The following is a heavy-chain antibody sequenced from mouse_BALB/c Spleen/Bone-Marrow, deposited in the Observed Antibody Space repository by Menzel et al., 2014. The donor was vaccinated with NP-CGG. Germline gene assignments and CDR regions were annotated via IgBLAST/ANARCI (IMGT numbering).Heavy chain of an antibody. CDR3: TRGGNRDDFDY. CDR2: ISSGSSTI. D-gene: IGHD4-1*01. J-gene: IGHJ2*01. Sequence: DVMLVESGGGLVQPGGSRKLSCAASGFTFSSFGMHWVRQAPEKGLEWVAYISSGSSTIFYADTVKGRFTVSRDNPKNTLFLQMTSLRSEDTAMYYCTRGGNRDDFDYWGQGTTLTVSS. CDR1: GFTFSSFG. V-gene: IGHV5-17*02.